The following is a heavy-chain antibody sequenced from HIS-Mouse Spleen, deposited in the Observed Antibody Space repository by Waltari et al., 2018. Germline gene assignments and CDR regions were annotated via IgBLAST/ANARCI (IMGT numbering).Heavy chain of an antibody. CDR3: ARLRLSSGWYHDAFDI. CDR1: GYTFTGYS. Sequence: QVQLVQSGAEVKKPGASVKVSCKASGYTFTGYSMPWVRQAPGQGLEWMGWINPNSGGTNYAQKFQGRVTMTRDTSISTAYMELSRLRSDDTAVYYCARLRLSSGWYHDAFDIWGQGTMVTVSS. J-gene: IGHJ3*02. V-gene: IGHV1-2*02. D-gene: IGHD6-19*01. CDR2: INPNSGGT.